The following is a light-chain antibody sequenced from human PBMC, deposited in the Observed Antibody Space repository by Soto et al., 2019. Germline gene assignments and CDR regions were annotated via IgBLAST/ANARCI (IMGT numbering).Light chain of an antibody. CDR3: QQYNSYSST. V-gene: IGKV1-5*03. CDR1: QSISSW. Sequence: DIQMTQSPSTLSASVGDRVTITCRASQSISSWLAWYQQKPGKAPKLLIYKAASLESGVPSRFSGSGSGTEFTITISSLQPDDFANYYCQQYNSYSSTFGQGTKLEIK. J-gene: IGKJ2*01. CDR2: KAA.